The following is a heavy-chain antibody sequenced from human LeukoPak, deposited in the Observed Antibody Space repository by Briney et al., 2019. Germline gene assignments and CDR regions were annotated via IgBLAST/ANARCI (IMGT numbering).Heavy chain of an antibody. V-gene: IGHV3-33*01. Sequence: GGSLRLSCAASGFTFSSYDMHWVRQAPGKGLERVAVIWYDGSNKYYADSVKGRFTISRDNSKNTLYLQMNSLRAEDTAVYYCARDPELLWFGEDYYFDYWGRGTLVTVSS. CDR2: IWYDGSNK. CDR3: ARDPELLWFGEDYYFDY. J-gene: IGHJ4*02. D-gene: IGHD3-10*01. CDR1: GFTFSSYD.